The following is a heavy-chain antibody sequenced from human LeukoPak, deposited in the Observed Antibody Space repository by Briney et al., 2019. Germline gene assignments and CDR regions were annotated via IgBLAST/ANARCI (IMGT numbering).Heavy chain of an antibody. CDR2: ISGSGGST. Sequence: GGSLRLSCAASGFTFSSYAMSWVRQAPGKGLEWVSAISGSGGSTYYADSVKGRSTISRDNSKNTLYLQMNSLRAEDTAVYYCAKDDYYDSSAHDYWGQGTLVTVSS. J-gene: IGHJ4*02. D-gene: IGHD3-22*01. V-gene: IGHV3-23*01. CDR3: AKDDYYDSSAHDY. CDR1: GFTFSSYA.